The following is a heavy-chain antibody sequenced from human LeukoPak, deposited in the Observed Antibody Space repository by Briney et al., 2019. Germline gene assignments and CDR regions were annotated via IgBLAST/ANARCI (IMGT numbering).Heavy chain of an antibody. CDR2: IHSTGNS. V-gene: IGHV4-39*01. D-gene: IGHD2-15*01. CDR1: GGSISGTDLY. CDR3: EKDSHLDV. Sequence: KPSETLSLTCTVSGGSISGTDLYWGWIRQLPGKGLEWIGNIHSTGNSFCNPSLKSRVTISIDTSKNQFSLKLSSVTAAGTAVYYCEKDSHLDVWGHGTTVTVSS. J-gene: IGHJ6*02.